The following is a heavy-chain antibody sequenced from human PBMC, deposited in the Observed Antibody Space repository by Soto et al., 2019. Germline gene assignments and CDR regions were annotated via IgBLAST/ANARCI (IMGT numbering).Heavy chain of an antibody. Sequence: QVQLVESGGGVVQAGRSLRLSCAASGFTFSSYGMHWVRQAPGKGLEWVAVISYDGSNKYYADSVKGRFTISRDNSKNTLNLQRNSLRAEDTAVYYCAKDSMTYYYYDGMDVWGQGTTVTVSS. CDR3: AKDSMTYYYYDGMDV. J-gene: IGHJ6*02. D-gene: IGHD3-3*02. CDR2: ISYDGSNK. CDR1: GFTFSSYG. V-gene: IGHV3-30*18.